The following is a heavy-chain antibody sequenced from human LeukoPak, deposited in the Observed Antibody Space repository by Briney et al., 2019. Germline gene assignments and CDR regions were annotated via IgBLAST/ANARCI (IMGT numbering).Heavy chain of an antibody. V-gene: IGHV4-59*12. D-gene: IGHD3-10*01. CDR3: ARDVVRWFDP. J-gene: IGHJ5*02. CDR1: GGSISSYY. CDR2: IYYSGST. Sequence: SETLSLTCTVSGGSISSYYWSWVRQPPGKGPEWIGYIYYSGSTNYNPSLKSRVTISVHTSKNPFSLKLSSVTAADTAVYYCARDVVRWFDPWGQGTLVTVSS.